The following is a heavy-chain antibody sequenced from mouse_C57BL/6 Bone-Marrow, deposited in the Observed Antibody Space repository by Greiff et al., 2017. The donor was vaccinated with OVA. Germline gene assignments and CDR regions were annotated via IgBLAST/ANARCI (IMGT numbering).Heavy chain of an antibody. CDR1: GFTFSSYA. CDR2: ISDGGSYT. D-gene: IGHD1-1*01. J-gene: IGHJ4*01. CDR3: ARDSSQPYYAMDY. V-gene: IGHV5-4*01. Sequence: VQLKESGGGLVKPGGSLKLSCAASGFTFSSYAMSWVRQTPEKRLEWVATISDGGSYTYYPDNVKGRFTISRDNAKNNLYLQMSHLKSEDTAMYYCARDSSQPYYAMDYWGQGTSVTVSS.